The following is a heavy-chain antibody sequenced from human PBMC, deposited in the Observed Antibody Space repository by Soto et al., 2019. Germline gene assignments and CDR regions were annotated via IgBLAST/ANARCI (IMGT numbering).Heavy chain of an antibody. CDR2: VNPILSMS. Sequence: QVQLVQSGAEVKRPGSSVKVSCKTSGDTFSFYSINWVRQAPGLGLEWMGRVNPILSMSNYAQRFQGRVTMTAHKSTSTAYMELRSLRSEDTAIYYCASSYGSGYRAFDYWGQGALVTVSS. J-gene: IGHJ4*02. CDR1: GDTFSFYS. D-gene: IGHD3-10*01. V-gene: IGHV1-69*02. CDR3: ASSYGSGYRAFDY.